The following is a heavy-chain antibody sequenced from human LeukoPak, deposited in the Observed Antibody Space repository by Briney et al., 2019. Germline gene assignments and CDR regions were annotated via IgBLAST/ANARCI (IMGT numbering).Heavy chain of an antibody. CDR1: GGTFSSYA. V-gene: IGHV1-69*01. CDR3: ARGAYCSSTSCYHYGMDV. D-gene: IGHD2-2*01. CDR2: IIPIFGTA. Sequence: AASVKVSCKASGGTFSSYAISWVRQAPGEGLEWMGGIIPIFGTANYAQKFQGRVTITADEPTSTAYMELSSLRSEDTAVYYCARGAYCSSTSCYHYGMDVWGKGTTVTVSS. J-gene: IGHJ6*04.